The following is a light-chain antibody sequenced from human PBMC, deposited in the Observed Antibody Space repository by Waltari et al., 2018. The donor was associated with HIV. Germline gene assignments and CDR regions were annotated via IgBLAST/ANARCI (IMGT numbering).Light chain of an antibody. J-gene: IGKJ1*01. CDR3: QQYNNWPPWT. CDR2: GVP. Sequence: EMVVPHSPAAVSVSLGGRATLHFRASQSVGPNLAWYQHRPGQPPRLRIYGVPTRATDIPARFRGGGSGPAFTLTISSRQSEDSAVYYCQQYNNWPPWTFGQGTKVEI. CDR1: QSVGPN. V-gene: IGKV3-15*01.